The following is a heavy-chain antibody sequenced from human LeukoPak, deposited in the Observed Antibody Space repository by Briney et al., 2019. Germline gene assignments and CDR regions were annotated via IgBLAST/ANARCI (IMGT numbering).Heavy chain of an antibody. CDR2: IYHSGST. D-gene: IGHD2-15*01. V-gene: IGHV4-38-2*02. Sequence: SETLSLTCTVSGYSISSGYYWGWIRQPPGKGLEWIGSIYHSGSTYYNPSLKSRVTISVDTSKNQFSLKLSSVTAADTAVYYCARDSATYYYYYYYMDVWGKGTTVTVSS. CDR1: GYSISSGYY. CDR3: ARDSATYYYYYYYMDV. J-gene: IGHJ6*03.